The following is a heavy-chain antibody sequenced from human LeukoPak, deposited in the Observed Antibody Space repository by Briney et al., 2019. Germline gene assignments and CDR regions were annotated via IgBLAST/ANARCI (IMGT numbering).Heavy chain of an antibody. CDR2: IYYSGST. Sequence: PSETLSLTCTVSGGSISSSSYYWGWIRQPPGKGLEWIGSIYYSGSTYYNSSLKSRVTISVDTSKNQFSLKLSSVTAADTAVYYCARLDYGGQKYYYMDVWGKGTTVTVSS. D-gene: IGHD4-23*01. J-gene: IGHJ6*03. CDR1: GGSISSSSYY. CDR3: ARLDYGGQKYYYMDV. V-gene: IGHV4-39*01.